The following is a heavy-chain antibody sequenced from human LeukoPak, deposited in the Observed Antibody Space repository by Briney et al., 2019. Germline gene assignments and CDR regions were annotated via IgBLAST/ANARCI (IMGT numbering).Heavy chain of an antibody. J-gene: IGHJ3*02. CDR2: IYSGGST. V-gene: IGHV3-53*01. Sequence: GGSLRLSCAASGFTVSSNYMSGVRQAPGKGLEWVSGIYSGGSTYYADSVKGRFTISRDNSKNTLYLQMNSLRAEDTAVYYCARGSIAARGAFDIWGQGTMVTVSS. D-gene: IGHD6-6*01. CDR3: ARGSIAARGAFDI. CDR1: GFTVSSNY.